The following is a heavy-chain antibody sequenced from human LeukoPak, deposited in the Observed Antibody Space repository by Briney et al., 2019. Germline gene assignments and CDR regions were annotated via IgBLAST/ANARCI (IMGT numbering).Heavy chain of an antibody. D-gene: IGHD3-3*01. Sequence: ASVKVSCKASGYTFTGYYMHWVRQAPGQGLEWMGWINPNSGGTNYAQKFQGRVTMTRDTSISTAYMELSRLRSDDTAVYYCARDLGWEYYDVSSGYRDYWGQGTLVTVSS. V-gene: IGHV1-2*02. CDR3: ARDLGWEYYDVSSGYRDY. CDR1: GYTFTGYY. J-gene: IGHJ4*02. CDR2: INPNSGGT.